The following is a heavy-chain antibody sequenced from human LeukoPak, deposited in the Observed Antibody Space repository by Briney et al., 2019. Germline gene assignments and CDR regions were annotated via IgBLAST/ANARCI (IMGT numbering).Heavy chain of an antibody. CDR1: GYTFTSYG. D-gene: IGHD3-22*01. CDR3: ARSYDSSGYYLDAFDI. J-gene: IGHJ3*02. Sequence: ASVKVSCKASGYTFTSYGISWVRQAPGQGLEWMGWISAYNGNTNYAQKLQGRVTMTTDTSTSTAYMELRSLRSDDTAVYYCARSYDSSGYYLDAFDIWGQGTMVTVSS. V-gene: IGHV1-18*01. CDR2: ISAYNGNT.